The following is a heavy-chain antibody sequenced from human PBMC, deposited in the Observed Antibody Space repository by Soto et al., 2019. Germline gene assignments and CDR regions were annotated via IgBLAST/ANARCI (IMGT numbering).Heavy chain of an antibody. Sequence: ASVKVSCKASGYTFTCYGISWVRQAPGQGLEWMGWISAYNGNTNYAQKLQGRVTMTTDTSTSTAYMELRSLRSDDTAVYYCARDIDITMVRGVIPISFDYWGQGTLVTVSS. J-gene: IGHJ4*02. D-gene: IGHD3-10*01. CDR3: ARDIDITMVRGVIPISFDY. CDR1: GYTFTCYG. V-gene: IGHV1-18*01. CDR2: ISAYNGNT.